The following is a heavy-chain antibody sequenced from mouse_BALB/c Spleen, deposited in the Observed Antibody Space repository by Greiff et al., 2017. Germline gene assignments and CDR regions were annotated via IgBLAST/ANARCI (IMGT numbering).Heavy chain of an antibody. V-gene: IGHV1-20*02. CDR2: INPYNGDT. D-gene: IGHD1-1*01. CDR1: GYSFTGYF. CDR3: ARSNYYGYAMDY. Sequence: VQLQQSGPELVKPGASVKISCKASGYSFTGYFMNWVMQSHGKSLEWIGRINPYNGDTFYNQKFKGKATLTVDKSPSTAHMELRSLASEDSAVYYCARSNYYGYAMDYWGQGTSVTVSS. J-gene: IGHJ4*01.